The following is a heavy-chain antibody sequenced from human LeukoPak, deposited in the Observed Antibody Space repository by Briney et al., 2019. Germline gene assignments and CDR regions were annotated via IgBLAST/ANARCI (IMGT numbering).Heavy chain of an antibody. CDR1: GFTVSGNY. Sequence: PGGSLRLSCVVSGFTVSGNYMSWVRQAPGKGLEWVSIMYASGTTDYADSVKGRFTISRDNSKNTLYLQMSSLRVEDTAVYYCAREGGPYSSTLRGCWGQGTLVTVPS. CDR3: AREGGPYSSTLRGC. V-gene: IGHV3-53*01. J-gene: IGHJ4*02. D-gene: IGHD6-19*01. CDR2: MYASGTT.